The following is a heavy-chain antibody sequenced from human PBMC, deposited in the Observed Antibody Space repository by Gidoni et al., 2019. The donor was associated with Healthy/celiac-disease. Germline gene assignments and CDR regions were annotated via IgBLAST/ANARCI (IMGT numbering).Heavy chain of an antibody. J-gene: IGHJ6*02. CDR2: ISSSGSTI. V-gene: IGHV3-48*03. CDR1: GFTFSSYE. Sequence: EVQLVESGGGLVQPGGSLRLSCAASGFTFSSYEMNWVRQAPGTGLEWVSYISSSGSTIYYADSVKGRFTISRDNAKNSLYLQMNSLRAEDTAVYYCAREQGGYSQTRDYGMDVWGQGTTVTVSS. CDR3: AREQGGYSQTRDYGMDV. D-gene: IGHD5-18*01.